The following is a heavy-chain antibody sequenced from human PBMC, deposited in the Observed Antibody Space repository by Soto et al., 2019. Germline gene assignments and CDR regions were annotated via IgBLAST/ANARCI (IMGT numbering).Heavy chain of an antibody. J-gene: IGHJ3*01. V-gene: IGHV3-13*01. D-gene: IGHD1-26*01. CDR1: GFTLNSYD. CDR2: SGLVGDT. CDR3: VREGRTPGWDAFNL. Sequence: GGSLRLSCAASGFTLNSYDMHWVRQATGRGLEWVAASGLVGDTYYPDSVMGRCTTSRDAAKNSLYLEMNSLRAEDTAVYYCVREGRTPGWDAFNLWGQGTMVTVSS.